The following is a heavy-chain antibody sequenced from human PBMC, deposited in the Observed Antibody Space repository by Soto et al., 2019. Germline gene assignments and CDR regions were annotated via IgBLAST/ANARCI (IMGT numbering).Heavy chain of an antibody. Sequence: GGSLRLSCASSGFKFSNYAMSWVRQAPGKGLEWVSLISATGGGTYYADSVKGRFTISRDNSHNTLYLQVHSLTAEDTAVYYCAKDRRAGGNSAFYFDFWGQGARVTVSS. V-gene: IGHV3-23*01. CDR2: ISATGGGT. J-gene: IGHJ4*02. CDR3: AKDRRAGGNSAFYFDF. CDR1: GFKFSNYA. D-gene: IGHD3-16*01.